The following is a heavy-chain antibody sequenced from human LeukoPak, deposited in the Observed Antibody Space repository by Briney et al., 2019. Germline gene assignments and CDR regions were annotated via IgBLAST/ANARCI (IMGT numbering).Heavy chain of an antibody. Sequence: PGRSLRLSCAASGFTFSSYAMHWVRQAPGKGLEWVAVISNDGSNKYYADSVKGRFTISRDNSKNTLYLQMNSLRAEDTAVYYCARAYYYDSTGPFDSWGQGTLVTVSS. CDR3: ARAYYYDSTGPFDS. V-gene: IGHV3-30*04. CDR2: ISNDGSNK. D-gene: IGHD3-22*01. CDR1: GFTFSSYA. J-gene: IGHJ4*02.